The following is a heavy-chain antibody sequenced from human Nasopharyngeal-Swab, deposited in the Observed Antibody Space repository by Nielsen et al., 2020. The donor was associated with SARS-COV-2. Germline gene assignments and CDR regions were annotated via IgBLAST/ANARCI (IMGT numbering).Heavy chain of an antibody. CDR3: ARHRGIYYYYYGMDV. J-gene: IGHJ6*02. V-gene: IGHV4-39*01. CDR2: IYYSGST. Sequence: SETLSITCTVSGGSISSSCYYWGWIRQPPGKGLEWIGRIYYSGSTSYNPSLKRRVTISVDTSKNQFSLKRSSVTAADTAVYYCARHRGIYYYYYGMDVWGQGTTVTVSS. CDR1: GGSISSSCYY. D-gene: IGHD3-10*01.